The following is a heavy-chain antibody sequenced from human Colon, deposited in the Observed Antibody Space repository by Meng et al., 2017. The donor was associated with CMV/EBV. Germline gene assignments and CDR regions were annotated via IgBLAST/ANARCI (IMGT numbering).Heavy chain of an antibody. CDR2: IDYSGST. CDR1: DFNFTDYE. Sequence: GSLRLSCAGSDFNFTDYEMSWVRQPPGKGLEWIATIDYSGSTDYNPSLQRRVTMSVDTSKNQFSLNVTSVTAADTAVYYCMNRAYSQGQDFWGQGMLVTVSS. J-gene: IGHJ4*02. V-gene: IGHV4-34*08. CDR3: MNRAYSQGQDF. D-gene: IGHD5-12*01.